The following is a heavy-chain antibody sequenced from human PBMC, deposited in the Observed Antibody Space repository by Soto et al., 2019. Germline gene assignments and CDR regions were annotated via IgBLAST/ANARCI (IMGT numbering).Heavy chain of an antibody. CDR3: ARERGSYELAY. J-gene: IGHJ4*02. D-gene: IGHD2-15*01. V-gene: IGHV1-18*01. CDR2: ISAYNGNT. Sequence: QVQLVQSGAEVKKPGASVKVSCKASGYTFTSYVIICVRQAPGQGLEWMGWISAYNGNTHYAQKLQGRDTMTTDTSTSTAYMAMRSLGSDDTAVYYCARERGSYELAYCGQGTLVTVAS. CDR1: GYTFTSYV.